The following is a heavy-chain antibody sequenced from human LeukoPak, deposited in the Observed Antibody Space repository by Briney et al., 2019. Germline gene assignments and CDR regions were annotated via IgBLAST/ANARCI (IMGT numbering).Heavy chain of an antibody. CDR3: AKGKVNHLGGLDS. D-gene: IGHD1-14*01. CDR1: GFTFSSYG. V-gene: IGHV3-33*06. Sequence: GGSLRLSCAASGFTFSSYGMHWVRQAPGKGLEWVAVIWYDGSNKYYADSVKGRFTISRDNSKNTLYLQMNSLRADDTAIYFCAKGKVNHLGGLDSWGQGTLVTVSS. J-gene: IGHJ4*02. CDR2: IWYDGSNK.